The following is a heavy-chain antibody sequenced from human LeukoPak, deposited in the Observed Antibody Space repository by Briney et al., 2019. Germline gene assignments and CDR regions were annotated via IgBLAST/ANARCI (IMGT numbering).Heavy chain of an antibody. J-gene: IGHJ1*01. Sequence: SGGSLRLSCAASGFTFSTYGMHWVRQAPGKGLEWVAVVWYDGSHQYYSDSVKGRFIISRDNSKNTLHLQMNTLKNEDTAVYYCAQQSGGGLVVLGTGYFHHWGQGTPVIVSS. V-gene: IGHV3-33*06. CDR2: VWYDGSHQ. CDR1: GFTFSTYG. CDR3: AQQSGGGLVVLGTGYFHH. D-gene: IGHD2-15*01.